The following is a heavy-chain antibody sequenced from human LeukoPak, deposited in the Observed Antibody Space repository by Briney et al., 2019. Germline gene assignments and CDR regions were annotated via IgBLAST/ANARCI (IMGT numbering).Heavy chain of an antibody. Sequence: ASVKVSCKASGYTFTSYGISWVRQAPGQGLGWMGWISAYNGNTNYAQKLQGRVTMTTDTSTSTAYMELRSLRSDDTAVYYCARVTNEEINWEGDYYYYYGMDVWGQGTTVTVSS. CDR3: ARVTNEEINWEGDYYYYYGMDV. CDR1: GYTFTSYG. J-gene: IGHJ6*02. V-gene: IGHV1-18*01. CDR2: ISAYNGNT. D-gene: IGHD7-27*01.